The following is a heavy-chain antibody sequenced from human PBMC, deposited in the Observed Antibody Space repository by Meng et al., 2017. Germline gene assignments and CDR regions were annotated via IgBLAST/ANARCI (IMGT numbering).Heavy chain of an antibody. CDR2: ISGSGGST. Sequence: GESLKISCAASGFTFSSYAMSWVRQAPGKGLEWVSAISGSGGSTYYADSVKGRFTISRDNSKNTLYLQMNSLRAEDTAVYYCAKDYRQLLVRDGPYFNYWGQGTLVTVSS. CDR1: GFTFSSYA. V-gene: IGHV3-23*01. CDR3: AKDYRQLLVRDGPYFNY. D-gene: IGHD6-19*01. J-gene: IGHJ4*02.